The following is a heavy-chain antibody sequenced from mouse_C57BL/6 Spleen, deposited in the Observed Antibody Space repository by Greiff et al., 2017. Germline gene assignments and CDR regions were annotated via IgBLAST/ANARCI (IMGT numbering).Heavy chain of an antibody. Sequence: EVQLQQSGPGLVKPSQSLSLTCSVTGYSITSGYYWNWIRQFPGNKLEWMGYISYDGSNNYNPSLKNRISITRDPSKNQFFLKLNSVTTEDTATYYCARRDYFYAMDYWGQGTSVTVSS. CDR1: GYSITSGYY. CDR3: ARRDYFYAMDY. D-gene: IGHD2-13*01. V-gene: IGHV3-6*01. J-gene: IGHJ4*01. CDR2: ISYDGSN.